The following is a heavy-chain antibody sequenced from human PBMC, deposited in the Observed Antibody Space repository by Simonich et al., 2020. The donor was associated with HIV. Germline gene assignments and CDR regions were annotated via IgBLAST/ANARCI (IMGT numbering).Heavy chain of an antibody. CDR2: ITYSGRT. V-gene: IGHV4-34*01. D-gene: IGHD3-10*01. J-gene: IGHJ3*02. CDR1: GGSFSGYY. CDR3: AREVGYYPPHLEENNAFDI. Sequence: QVQLQQWGAGLLKPSETLSLTCAVYGGSFSGYYWSWIRQPPGKGLEWLGEITYSGRTNYNPSLKSRVTISVDTSKSQFSLKLKSVTAADTAVYYCAREVGYYPPHLEENNAFDIWGQGTMVTVSS.